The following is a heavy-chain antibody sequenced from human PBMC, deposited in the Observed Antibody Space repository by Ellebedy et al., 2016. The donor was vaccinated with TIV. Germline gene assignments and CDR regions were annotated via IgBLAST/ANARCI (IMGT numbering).Heavy chain of an antibody. Sequence: GESLKISCEASGFSFPDYTMHWVRQAPGKELEWVSLITRDAGYTYYADSVKGRFTISRDNSRYSLYLHMSSLRTEDTAFYYCATEQRKYFDYWGQGTVVTVSS. V-gene: IGHV3-43*01. D-gene: IGHD1/OR15-1a*01. CDR1: GFSFPDYT. J-gene: IGHJ4*02. CDR2: ITRDAGYT. CDR3: ATEQRKYFDY.